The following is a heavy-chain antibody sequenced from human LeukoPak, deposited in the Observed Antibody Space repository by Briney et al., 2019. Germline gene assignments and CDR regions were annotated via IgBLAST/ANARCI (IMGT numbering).Heavy chain of an antibody. CDR2: MNPNSGNT. V-gene: IGHV1-8*02. Sequence: GASVKVSCKASGYTFTSYDINWVRQATGQGLEWMGWMNPNSGNTGYAQKFQGRVTMTRNTSISTAYMELSSLRSEDTAVYYCARGFTMVRGVIIAYWGQGTLVTVSS. CDR1: GYTFTSYD. CDR3: ARGFTMVRGVIIAY. D-gene: IGHD3-10*01. J-gene: IGHJ4*02.